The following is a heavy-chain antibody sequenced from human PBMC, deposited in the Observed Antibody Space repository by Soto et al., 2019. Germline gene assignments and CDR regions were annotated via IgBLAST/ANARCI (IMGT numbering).Heavy chain of an antibody. Sequence: GGSLRLSCVASGFTFSSYGMHWVRQASGKGLEWVAVISYDGGNKYYADSVKGRFTFSRDNSKNTLYLQMNSLRAEDTAVYYCAKSDSSYYYGMDVWGQGTTVTVSS. D-gene: IGHD2-2*01. CDR3: AKSDSSYYYGMDV. J-gene: IGHJ6*02. CDR1: GFTFSSYG. CDR2: ISYDGGNK. V-gene: IGHV3-30*18.